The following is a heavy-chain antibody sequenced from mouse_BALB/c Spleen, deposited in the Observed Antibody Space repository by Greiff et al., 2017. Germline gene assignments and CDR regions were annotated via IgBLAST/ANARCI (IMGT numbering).Heavy chain of an antibody. CDR1: GFNIKDYY. V-gene: IGHV14-4*02. J-gene: IGHJ3*01. CDR2: IDPENGDT. D-gene: IGHD1-1*01. CDR3: IHYYGSSPWFAY. Sequence: VQLQQSGAELVRPGASVKLSCTASGFNIKDYYMHWVKQRPEQGLEWIGWIDPENGDTEYAPKFKGKATMTADTSSNTAYLQLSSLTSEDTAVYYCIHYYGSSPWFAYWGQGTLVTVSA.